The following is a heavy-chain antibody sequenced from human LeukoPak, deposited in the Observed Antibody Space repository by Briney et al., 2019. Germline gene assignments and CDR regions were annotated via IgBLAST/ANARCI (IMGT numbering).Heavy chain of an antibody. CDR3: ARGSPYYYDSSGYPPDY. Sequence: ASVKVSCKASGYTFTSYYMHWVRQAPGQGLEWMGIINPSGGSTSYAQKFQGRVTMTRDTSTSTVYMELSSLRSEDTAVYYCARGSPYYYDSSGYPPDYWGQGTLVTVSS. J-gene: IGHJ4*02. D-gene: IGHD3-22*01. CDR2: INPSGGST. V-gene: IGHV1-46*01. CDR1: GYTFTSYY.